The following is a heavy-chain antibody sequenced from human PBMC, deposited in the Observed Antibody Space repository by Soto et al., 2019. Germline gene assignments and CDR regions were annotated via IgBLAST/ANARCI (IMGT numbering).Heavy chain of an antibody. Sequence: LRLSCAASGFTFSSYAMSWVRQAPGKGLEWVPAISGSGGSTYYADSVKGRFTISRDNSKNTLYLQMNSLRAEDTAVYYCAKVSYYDSSGYFPLWFDYWGQGTLVTVSS. CDR1: GFTFSSYA. J-gene: IGHJ4*02. CDR2: ISGSGGST. CDR3: AKVSYYDSSGYFPLWFDY. D-gene: IGHD3-22*01. V-gene: IGHV3-23*01.